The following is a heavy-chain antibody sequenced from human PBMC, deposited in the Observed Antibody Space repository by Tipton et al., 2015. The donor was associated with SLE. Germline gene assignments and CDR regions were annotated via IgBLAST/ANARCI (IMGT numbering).Heavy chain of an antibody. Sequence: SLRLSCAASGFTFSSYEMNWVRQAPGKGLEWVSYISSSGSTIYYADSVKGRFTISRDNAKNSLYLQMNSLRAEDTAVYYCAKDISVTSSPYYFDYWGQGTLVTVSS. D-gene: IGHD6-6*01. CDR1: GFTFSSYE. V-gene: IGHV3-48*03. CDR2: ISSSGSTI. CDR3: AKDISVTSSPYYFDY. J-gene: IGHJ4*02.